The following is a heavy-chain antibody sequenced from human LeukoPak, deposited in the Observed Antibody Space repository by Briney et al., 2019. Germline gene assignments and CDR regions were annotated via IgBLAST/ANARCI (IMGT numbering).Heavy chain of an antibody. J-gene: IGHJ4*02. V-gene: IGHV4-59*01. D-gene: IGHD5-12*01. CDR1: GGSISSYH. CDR2: IYDRGST. CDR3: AKGRVAANY. Sequence: SETLSLTCTVSGGSISSYHWSWIRQPPGKGLEWIGYIYDRGSTNYNPSLKSRVTISVDTSKNQFSLKLSSVTAADTAVYYCAKGRVAANYWGQGTLVIVSS.